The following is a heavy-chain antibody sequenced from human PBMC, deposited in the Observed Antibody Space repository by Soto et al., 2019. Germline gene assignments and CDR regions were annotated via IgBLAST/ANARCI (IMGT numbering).Heavy chain of an antibody. V-gene: IGHV3-15*02. CDR1: GFTFSNAW. J-gene: IGHJ6*02. D-gene: IGHD1-1*01. Sequence: EVRLVESGGALVKPGGSLRLSCAASGFTFSNAWMNWVRQAPGKVLEWIGRIKTKVDGGTVEYAAPVNVRVTISRDDSKNTLYIQMNRLKVEDAAVYFCTRELALRHNNYCCEVDVWGLWSTVTVSS. CDR2: IKTKVDGGTV. CDR3: TRELALRHNNYCCEVDV.